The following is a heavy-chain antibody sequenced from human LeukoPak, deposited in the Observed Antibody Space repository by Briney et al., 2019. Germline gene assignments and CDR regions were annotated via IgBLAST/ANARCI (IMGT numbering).Heavy chain of an antibody. Sequence: GASVKVSCKASGYTFTGYYMHWGRQAPGQGLEWMGWINPNSGGTNYAQKFQGRVTMTRDTSISTAYMELSRLTSDDTAVYYCARAIAIAVADDFDYWGQGTLVTVSS. CDR1: GYTFTGYY. CDR3: ARAIAIAVADDFDY. CDR2: INPNSGGT. V-gene: IGHV1-2*02. D-gene: IGHD6-19*01. J-gene: IGHJ4*02.